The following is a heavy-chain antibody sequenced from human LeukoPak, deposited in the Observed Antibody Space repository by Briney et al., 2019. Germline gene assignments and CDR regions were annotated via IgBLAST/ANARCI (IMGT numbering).Heavy chain of an antibody. D-gene: IGHD3-16*01. V-gene: IGHV4-39*07. J-gene: IGHJ4*02. CDR2: IYYSGST. Sequence: PSETLSLTCTVSGGSISSSNYYWGWIRQPPGKGLEWIGSIYYSGSTYYNPSLKSRVTISVDTSKNQFSLKLSSVTAADTAVYYCAGWTGGSGPFDYWGQGTLVTVSS. CDR3: AGWTGGSGPFDY. CDR1: GGSISSSNYY.